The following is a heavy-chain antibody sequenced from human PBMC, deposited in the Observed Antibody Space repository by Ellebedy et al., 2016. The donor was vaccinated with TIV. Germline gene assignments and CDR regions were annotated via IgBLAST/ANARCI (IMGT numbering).Heavy chain of an antibody. J-gene: IGHJ4*02. CDR3: ARDKGAMGVFDY. V-gene: IGHV4-31*03. D-gene: IGHD1-26*01. Sequence: MPSETLSLTCTVSGGSISSSDYYWNWIRQHPGKGHEWIGYIYYSGTTYYNPSLKSRLILSVDISKNQFSLRLTSVTAADTAVYYCARDKGAMGVFDYWGQGTLVTVSS. CDR2: IYYSGTT. CDR1: GGSISSSDYY.